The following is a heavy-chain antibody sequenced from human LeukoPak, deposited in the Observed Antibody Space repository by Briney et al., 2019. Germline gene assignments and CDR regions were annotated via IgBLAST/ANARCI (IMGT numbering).Heavy chain of an antibody. J-gene: IGHJ4*02. CDR1: GFTFSNYW. Sequence: GGSLRLSCAASGFTFSNYWIHWVRQAPGKGLVWVSRISSDGSITNYADSVKGRFTISRDNAKNTLYLQMNSLRAEDTAVYYCARDRGPRTGSMVREAYDNWGQGTLVTVSS. V-gene: IGHV3-74*01. D-gene: IGHD3-10*01. CDR2: ISSDGSIT. CDR3: ARDRGPRTGSMVREAYDN.